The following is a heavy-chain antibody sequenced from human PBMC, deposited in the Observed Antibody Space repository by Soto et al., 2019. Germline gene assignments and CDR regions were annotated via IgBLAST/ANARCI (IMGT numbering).Heavy chain of an antibody. V-gene: IGHV2-26*04. CDR1: GGSLSNHRMG. J-gene: IGHJ6*02. CDR3: GCMDRGVGAMWGTYSATDV. D-gene: IGHD2-15*01. CDR2: IFGNGEK. Sequence: QVTLKESGPVLVKFTETLTLTCTVSGGSLSNHRMGLTWIRQPPGKALEWRGHIFGNGEKYYSTSLGNRLTISTTSSDRQAVLTMTTMGPVASGTYYCGCMDRGVGAMWGTYSATDVWGPGSTVTVSS.